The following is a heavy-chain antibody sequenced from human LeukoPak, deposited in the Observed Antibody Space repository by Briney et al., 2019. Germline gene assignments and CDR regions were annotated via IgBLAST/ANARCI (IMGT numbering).Heavy chain of an antibody. J-gene: IGHJ4*02. CDR3: ASGFVVVPAATSWFDY. CDR1: GGSISSSSYY. Sequence: SETLSLTCTVSGGSISSSSYYWGWIRQPPGKGLEWIGSIYYSGSTYYNPSLKSRVTISVDTSKNQFSLKLSSVTAADTAVYYCASGFVVVPAATSWFDYWGQGTLVTVPS. D-gene: IGHD2-2*01. CDR2: IYYSGST. V-gene: IGHV4-39*01.